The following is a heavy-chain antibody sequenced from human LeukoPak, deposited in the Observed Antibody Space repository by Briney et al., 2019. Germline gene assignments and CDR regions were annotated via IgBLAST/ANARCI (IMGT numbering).Heavy chain of an antibody. D-gene: IGHD1-7*01. V-gene: IGHV3-23*01. J-gene: IGHJ6*02. Sequence: PGASLRLSCAVSGFTFSSYTMSWVRQAPGKGLEWVSAISGSGGSTYYADSVKGRFTTSRDNSKNTLWLQMNSLRAEDSAVYYCAKAGTTSIDYSGMDVWGQGTTVTVSS. CDR1: GFTFSSYT. CDR2: ISGSGGST. CDR3: AKAGTTSIDYSGMDV.